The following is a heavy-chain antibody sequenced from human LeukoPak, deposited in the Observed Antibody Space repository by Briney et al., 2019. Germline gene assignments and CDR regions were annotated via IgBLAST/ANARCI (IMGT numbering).Heavy chain of an antibody. V-gene: IGHV3-21*01. Sequence: SGGSLRLSCAASGFTFSSYSMNWVRQAPGKGLEWVSSISSSRSYIYYADSVKGRFTISRDNAKNSLYLQMNSLRAEDTAVYYCARADLYYYDSSGYYPGFDYWGQGTLVTVSS. CDR1: GFTFSSYS. D-gene: IGHD3-22*01. CDR2: ISSSRSYI. J-gene: IGHJ4*02. CDR3: ARADLYYYDSSGYYPGFDY.